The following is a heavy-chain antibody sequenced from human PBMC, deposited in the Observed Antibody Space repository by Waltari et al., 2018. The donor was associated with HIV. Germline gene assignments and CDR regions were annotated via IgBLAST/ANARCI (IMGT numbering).Heavy chain of an antibody. Sequence: EVQLVQSGAEVKKPGATVNISCKVSGYTFTDYYMHWLQPAPGQGLEWMGLVDPEDGETIYAEKFQGRVTITADTSTDTAYMELSSLRSEDTAVYYCATGYSSSPSYYYYYGMDVWGQGTTVTVSS. CDR3: ATGYSSSPSYYYYYGMDV. J-gene: IGHJ6*02. V-gene: IGHV1-69-2*01. D-gene: IGHD5-18*01. CDR2: VDPEDGET. CDR1: GYTFTDYY.